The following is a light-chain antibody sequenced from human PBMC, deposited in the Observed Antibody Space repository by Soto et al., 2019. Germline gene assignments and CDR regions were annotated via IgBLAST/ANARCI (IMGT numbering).Light chain of an antibody. CDR2: DAS. CDR3: QQYQSYFLT. Sequence: DIQMTQSPSTLSASVGDRVTITCRARQSISRSLAWYRQKSGKAPKLLIYDASSLESGVPSRFSGSGFGTEFTLTISGLQPDDFATYYCQQYQSYFLTFGPGTTVDMK. J-gene: IGKJ3*01. V-gene: IGKV1-5*01. CDR1: QSISRS.